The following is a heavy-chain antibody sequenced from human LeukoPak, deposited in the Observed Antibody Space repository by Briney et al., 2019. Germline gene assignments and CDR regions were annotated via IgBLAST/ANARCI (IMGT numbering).Heavy chain of an antibody. Sequence: PGGSLRLSCAASGFTVSSNSMSWVRQAPGKGLEWVSFIYSTGSTYYADSVKGRFTISRDNSQNTLHLQMNSLRVEDTAVYYCARVKVAVAGIGWFDPWGQGSLVTVSS. CDR1: GFTVSSNS. CDR3: ARVKVAVAGIGWFDP. CDR2: IYSTGST. J-gene: IGHJ5*02. D-gene: IGHD6-13*01. V-gene: IGHV3-53*01.